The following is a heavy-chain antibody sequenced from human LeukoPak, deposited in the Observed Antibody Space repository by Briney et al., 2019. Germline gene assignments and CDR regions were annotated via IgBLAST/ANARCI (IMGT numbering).Heavy chain of an antibody. V-gene: IGHV4-30-2*01. CDR2: IYHSGST. CDR1: GGSISSGGYS. D-gene: IGHD3-16*01. CDR3: ASYVWGSYAFDI. J-gene: IGHJ3*02. Sequence: SETLSLTCAVSGGSISSGGYSWSWIRQPPGKGLEWIGYIYHSGSTYYNPSLKSRVTISVDRSKNQFSLKLSSVTAADTAVYYWASYVWGSYAFDIWGQGTMVTVSS.